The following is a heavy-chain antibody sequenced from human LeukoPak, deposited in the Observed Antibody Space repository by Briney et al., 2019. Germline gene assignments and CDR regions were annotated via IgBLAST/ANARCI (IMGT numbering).Heavy chain of an antibody. CDR1: GFTFSSYA. J-gene: IGHJ4*02. V-gene: IGHV3-23*01. Sequence: GGSLRLSCAVSGFTFSSYAMNWVRQAPGKGLEWVSGISGSGAGTYYADSVKGRFTISRDNSQNTLYLQLNSLRSEDTAIYYCAKDRWYSSLSWFDYWGQGTLVTVSS. CDR2: ISGSGAGT. D-gene: IGHD6-6*01. CDR3: AKDRWYSSLSWFDY.